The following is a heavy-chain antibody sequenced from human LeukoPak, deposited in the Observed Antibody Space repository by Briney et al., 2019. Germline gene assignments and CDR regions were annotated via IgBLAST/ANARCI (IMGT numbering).Heavy chain of an antibody. CDR1: GGSISTYY. CDR3: ARVTRGYMYGNFDY. D-gene: IGHD5-18*01. V-gene: IGHV4-59*12. Sequence: SETLSPTCTVSGGSISTYYWSWIRQPPGKGMEWNGYIYYSGSTNYNPSLKSRVTISVDTSKNQFSLKLSSVTAADTAVYYCARVTRGYMYGNFDYWGQGTLVTVSS. J-gene: IGHJ4*02. CDR2: IYYSGST.